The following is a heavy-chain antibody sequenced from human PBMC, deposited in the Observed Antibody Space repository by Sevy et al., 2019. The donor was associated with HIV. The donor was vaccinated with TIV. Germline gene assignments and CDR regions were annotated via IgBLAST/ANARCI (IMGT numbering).Heavy chain of an antibody. Sequence: GGSLRLSCAASGFTFSSYGMNWVRQAPGKGLEWVAFISGSGSPIYYADSVKGRFTISRDNGKNSMYLKMNSLRVEDTAVYYCARATQATVKSRTRLHFDYWGQGTLVTVSS. V-gene: IGHV3-48*01. D-gene: IGHD4-17*01. CDR2: ISGSGSPI. CDR1: GFTFSSYG. J-gene: IGHJ4*02. CDR3: ARATQATVKSRTRLHFDY.